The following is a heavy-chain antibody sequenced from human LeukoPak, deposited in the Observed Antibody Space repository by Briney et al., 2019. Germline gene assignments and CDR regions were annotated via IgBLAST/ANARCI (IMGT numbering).Heavy chain of an antibody. D-gene: IGHD6-19*01. CDR3: ASSIPIGWSPNTY. J-gene: IGHJ4*02. Sequence: GSLRLSCAASGFTFSDYAMSWVRQAPGKGLEWIGEIRHYDGHTKYNPSLKGRVTISIDKPRNHFSLTLTSVTAADTAIYYCASSIPIGWSPNTYWGQGTLVIVSS. CDR2: IRHYDGHT. V-gene: IGHV4-34*08. CDR1: GFTFSDYA.